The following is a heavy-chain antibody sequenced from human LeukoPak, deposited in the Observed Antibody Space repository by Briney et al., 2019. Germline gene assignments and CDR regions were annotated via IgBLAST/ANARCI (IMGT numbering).Heavy chain of an antibody. CDR2: ISGSDGST. V-gene: IGHV3-23*01. J-gene: IGHJ6*03. CDR3: ARDAGIYGDYYYYYMDA. D-gene: IGHD4-17*01. CDR1: GFSFSSYA. Sequence: GGSLRLSCAASGFSFSSYAMSWVRQAPGKGLEWVSGISGSDGSTYYADSVKGRFTISRDNSKNTLYLQMNSLRAEDTAVYYCARDAGIYGDYYYYYMDAWGKGTTVTISS.